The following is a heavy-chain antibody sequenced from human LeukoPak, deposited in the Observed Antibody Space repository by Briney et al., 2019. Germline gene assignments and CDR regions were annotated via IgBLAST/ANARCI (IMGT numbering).Heavy chain of an antibody. D-gene: IGHD2-15*01. J-gene: IGHJ3*02. Sequence: ASVKVFCRASGYTFTGYYMHCVRQAPGQGLEWMGWINSNSGGVHYAQNFQGRVTMTRDTSISTAYMDLTRLRYDDTAVYFCARYLAAPYDAFDIWGKGTMVTVSS. CDR3: ARYLAAPYDAFDI. CDR2: INSNSGGV. CDR1: GYTFTGYY. V-gene: IGHV1-2*02.